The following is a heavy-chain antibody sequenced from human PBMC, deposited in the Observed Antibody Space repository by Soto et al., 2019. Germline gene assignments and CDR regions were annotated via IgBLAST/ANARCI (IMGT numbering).Heavy chain of an antibody. Sequence: PSETLSLTYTVSGGSISSYYWSWIRQPPGKGLEWIGYIYYSGSTNYNPSLKSRVTISVDTSKNQFSLKLSSVTAADTAVYYCARSWYLAVAGLDAFDIWGQGTMVTVSS. CDR2: IYYSGST. CDR1: GGSISSYY. D-gene: IGHD6-19*01. CDR3: ARSWYLAVAGLDAFDI. J-gene: IGHJ3*02. V-gene: IGHV4-59*08.